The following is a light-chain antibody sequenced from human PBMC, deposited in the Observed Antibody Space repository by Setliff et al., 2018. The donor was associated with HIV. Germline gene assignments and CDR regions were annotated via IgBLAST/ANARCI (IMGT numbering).Light chain of an antibody. CDR2: EVS. CDR3: CSYTGSGYV. J-gene: IGLJ1*01. V-gene: IGLV2-14*01. CDR1: SSDLGGYNY. Sequence: QSALAQPASVSGPPGQSITISCTGASSDLGGYNYVSWYQQHSGKAPKLMIYEVSNRPSGVSNRFSGSKSGNTASLTISGLQAEDEADYYCCSYTGSGYVFGTGTKVTVL.